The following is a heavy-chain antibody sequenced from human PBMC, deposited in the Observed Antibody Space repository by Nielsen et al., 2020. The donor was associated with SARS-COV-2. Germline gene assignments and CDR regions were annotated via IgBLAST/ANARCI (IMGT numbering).Heavy chain of an antibody. J-gene: IGHJ3*01. CDR1: GFTFSRYT. CDR2: ISSSGSTI. V-gene: IGHV3-48*04. CDR3: ARGSDYYDSSGLV. D-gene: IGHD3-22*01. Sequence: GESLKISCAASGFTFSRYTMNWVRQAPGKGLEWVSYISSSGSTIYYADSVKGRFTISRDNAKNSLYLQMNSLRAEDTAVYYCARGSDYYDSSGLVWGQGTMVTVSS.